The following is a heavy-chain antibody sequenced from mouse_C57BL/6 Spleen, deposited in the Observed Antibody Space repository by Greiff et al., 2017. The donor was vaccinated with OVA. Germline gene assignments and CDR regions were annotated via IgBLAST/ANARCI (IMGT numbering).Heavy chain of an antibody. Sequence: VQLQQPGAELVKPGASVKLSCKASGYTFTSYWMHWVKQRPGRGLEWLGRIAPNSGGNTYNEKFKSKATLTVDKPSSTAYMQLSSLTSEDSAVYYCARETHYYGSSYDAMDYWGQGTSVTVSS. CDR3: ARETHYYGSSYDAMDY. CDR2: IAPNSGGN. V-gene: IGHV1-72*01. J-gene: IGHJ4*01. CDR1: GYTFTSYW. D-gene: IGHD1-1*01.